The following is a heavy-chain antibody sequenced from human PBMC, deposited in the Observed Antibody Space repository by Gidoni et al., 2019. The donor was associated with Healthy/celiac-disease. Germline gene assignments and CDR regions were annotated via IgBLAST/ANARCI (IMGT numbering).Heavy chain of an antibody. CDR3: ARGGGYDFWSGSYPLDY. V-gene: IGHV4-61*02. Sequence: QVQLQESGPGLVKPSQTLSLTCTVSGRSIIRGSYYWCWIRQPAGKGLEWIGRIYTSGSTNYNPSLKSRVTMSVDTSKNQFSLKLSSVTAADTAVYYCARGGGYDFWSGSYPLDYWGQGTLVTVSS. CDR2: IYTSGST. CDR1: GRSIIRGSYY. J-gene: IGHJ4*02. D-gene: IGHD3-3*01.